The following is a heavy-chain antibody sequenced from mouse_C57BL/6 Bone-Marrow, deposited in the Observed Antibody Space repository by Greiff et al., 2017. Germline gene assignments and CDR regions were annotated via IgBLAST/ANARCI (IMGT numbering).Heavy chain of an antibody. D-gene: IGHD3-2*02. V-gene: IGHV14-1*01. CDR1: GFNIKDYY. CDR3: TTCLCQLRLRGFAY. J-gene: IGHJ3*01. Sequence: VQLQQSGAELVRPGASVKLSCTASGFNIKDYYMHWVKQRPEQGLEWIGRIDPEDGETEYAPKFQGKDTMTAATSSNTAYLQLSSLTSADTAIYYCTTCLCQLRLRGFAYWGQGTLVTVSA. CDR2: IDPEDGET.